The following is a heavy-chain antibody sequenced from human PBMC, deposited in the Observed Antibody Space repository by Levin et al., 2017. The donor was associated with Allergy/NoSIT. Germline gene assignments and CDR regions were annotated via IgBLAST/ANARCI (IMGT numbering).Heavy chain of an antibody. J-gene: IGHJ4*02. CDR2: IIPIFGTA. CDR3: ARSPYYYGSGSYWTQVDY. D-gene: IGHD3-10*01. Sequence: SVKVSCKASGGTFSSYAISWVRQAPGQGLEWMGGIIPIFGTANYAQKFQGRVTITADESTSTAYMELSSLRSEDTAVYYCARSPYYYGSGSYWTQVDYWGQGTLVTVSS. CDR1: GGTFSSYA. V-gene: IGHV1-69*13.